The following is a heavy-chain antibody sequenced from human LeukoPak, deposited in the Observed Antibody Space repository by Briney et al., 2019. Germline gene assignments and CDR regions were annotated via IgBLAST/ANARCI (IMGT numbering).Heavy chain of an antibody. J-gene: IGHJ4*02. V-gene: IGHV3-23*01. Sequence: GASLRLSYAASGFTFSSYAMSWVRQAPGKGXXXXXXXSGSGGSTYYADSVKGRFTISRDNSKNTLYLQMNSLRAEDTAVYYCAKSGKGYSYVVYYFDYWGQGTLVTVSS. D-gene: IGHD5-18*01. CDR1: GFTFSSYA. CDR3: AKSGKGYSYVVYYFDY. CDR2: XSGSGGST.